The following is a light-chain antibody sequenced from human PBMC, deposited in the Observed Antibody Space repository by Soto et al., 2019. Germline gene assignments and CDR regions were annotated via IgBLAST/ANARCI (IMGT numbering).Light chain of an antibody. CDR3: SSYAGSNSYV. Sequence: QSALTQPPSASGSPGQSVTISCTGTSSDFGGYNYVSWYQQHPGKAPKLIIYEVTKRPSGVPDRFSGSKSGNTASLTVSGLQAEDEADYYCSSYAGSNSYVFGTATKLTVL. V-gene: IGLV2-8*01. CDR1: SSDFGGYNY. J-gene: IGLJ1*01. CDR2: EVT.